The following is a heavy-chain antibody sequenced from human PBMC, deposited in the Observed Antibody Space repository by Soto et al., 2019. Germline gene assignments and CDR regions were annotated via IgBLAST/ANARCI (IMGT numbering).Heavy chain of an antibody. J-gene: IGHJ3*02. Sequence: QVQLQESGPGLVKPSETLSLTCTVSGGSISSYYWSWIRQPPGKGLEWIGYIYYSGSTNYNPSLQSPVTISVDTPKNQFSLKLSSVTAADTAVYYCARLDDRDAFDIWGQGTMVTVSS. CDR3: ARLDDRDAFDI. CDR2: IYYSGST. CDR1: GGSISSYY. V-gene: IGHV4-59*01. D-gene: IGHD1-1*01.